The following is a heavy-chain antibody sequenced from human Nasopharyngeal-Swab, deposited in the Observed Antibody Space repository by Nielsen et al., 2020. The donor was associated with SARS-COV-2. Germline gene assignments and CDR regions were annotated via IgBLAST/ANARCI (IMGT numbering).Heavy chain of an antibody. Sequence: GESLKISCTAPGFNLGYFAMSWFRQAPGKGLEWVGFIRSKAYGGTTEYAASVKGRFTISRDDPKSIAYLEMNSLKTEDTAVYYCTRGNSDWYGVGHFWGQGTLVRVSS. CDR3: TRGNSDWYGVGHF. CDR2: IRSKAYGGTT. CDR1: GFNLGYFA. D-gene: IGHD6-19*01. V-gene: IGHV3-49*03. J-gene: IGHJ4*02.